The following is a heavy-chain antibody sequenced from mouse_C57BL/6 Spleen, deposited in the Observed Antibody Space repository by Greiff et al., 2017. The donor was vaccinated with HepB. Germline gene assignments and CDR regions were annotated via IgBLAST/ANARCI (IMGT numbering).Heavy chain of an antibody. D-gene: IGHD1-1*01. Sequence: QVHVKQSGAELVRPGASVTLSCKASGYTFTDYEMHWVKQTPVHGLEWIGAIDPETGGTAYNQKFKGKAILTADKSSSTAYMELRSLTSEDSAVYYCTRKLSTVAYAMDYWGQGTSVTVSS. CDR1: GYTFTDYE. CDR3: TRKLSTVAYAMDY. V-gene: IGHV1-15*01. CDR2: IDPETGGT. J-gene: IGHJ4*01.